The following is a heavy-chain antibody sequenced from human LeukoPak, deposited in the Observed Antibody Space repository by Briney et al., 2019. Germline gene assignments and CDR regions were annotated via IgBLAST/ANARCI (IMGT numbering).Heavy chain of an antibody. CDR1: GFSLSTGGVG. V-gene: IGHV2-5*01. D-gene: IGHD4-17*01. CDR3: AFDPDYGRAFFDS. CDR2: IYWNDDK. J-gene: IGHJ4*02. Sequence: SGPALGKPTETLTLTWSFSGFSLSTGGVGVGWIRQPPGQALEWLALIYWNDDKSYNPSLRSRLTITKDTSKNHVVLTMTNMDPVDTATYFCAFDPDYGRAFFDSWGQGALVTVSS.